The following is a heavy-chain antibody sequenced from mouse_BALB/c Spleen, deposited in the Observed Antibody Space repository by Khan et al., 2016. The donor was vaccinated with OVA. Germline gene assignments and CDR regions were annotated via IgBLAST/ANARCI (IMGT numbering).Heavy chain of an antibody. Sequence: EVELVESGGDLVKPGGSLNLSCTASGFTFSNYAMSWVRQTLEKRLEWVASIISGDNTSFPDSVKGRFTISRDNDKNILYLQMCSLRSSATAMYYCKRDYWFTYWGQGTLGTVSA. J-gene: IGHJ3*01. CDR1: GFTFSNYA. CDR3: KRDYWFTY. V-gene: IGHV5-6-5*01. CDR2: IISGDNT.